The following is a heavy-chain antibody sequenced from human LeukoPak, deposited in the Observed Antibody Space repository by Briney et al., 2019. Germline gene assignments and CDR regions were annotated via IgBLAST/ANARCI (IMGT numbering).Heavy chain of an antibody. CDR1: GYTFTSYG. V-gene: IGHV1-18*01. J-gene: IGHJ6*02. D-gene: IGHD2-15*01. Sequence: ASVKVSCKASGYTFTSYGISWVRQAPGQGLEWMGWISAYNGNTNYAQKLQGRVTMTTDTSTSTAYMELRSLRSDDTAVYYCARRWDGYCSGGSCYGGYYYGMDVWGQGTTVTVSS. CDR2: ISAYNGNT. CDR3: ARRWDGYCSGGSCYGGYYYGMDV.